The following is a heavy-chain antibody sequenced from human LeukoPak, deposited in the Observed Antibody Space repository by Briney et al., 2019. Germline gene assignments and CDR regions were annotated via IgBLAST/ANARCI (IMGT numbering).Heavy chain of an antibody. CDR2: IKVDGNEK. D-gene: IGHD5-12*01. V-gene: IGHV3-7*03. Sequence: GGSLRLSCAASKFTFSSYWMSWVRQAPGKGLEWVVDIKVDGNEKYYVDSVKGRFTISRDNAKSSLYLQMNSLRAEDTALYYCAKGAYDYIEMGYFDDWGQGTLVTVSS. CDR1: KFTFSSYW. J-gene: IGHJ4*02. CDR3: AKGAYDYIEMGYFDD.